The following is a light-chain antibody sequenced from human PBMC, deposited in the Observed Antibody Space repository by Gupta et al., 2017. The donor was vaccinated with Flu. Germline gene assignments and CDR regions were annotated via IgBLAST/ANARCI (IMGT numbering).Light chain of an antibody. CDR2: EVS. Sequence: QSALTQPASVSGSPGQSITISCTGTSGDVGGYNYVSWYQQHPGKAPKLMMYEVSNRPSGVSNRFSGSKSGNKASPPTTGLQAEEEADDYCSSSKSSSTRLVFGGGTKLTVL. CDR1: SGDVGGYNY. CDR3: SSSKSSSTRLV. V-gene: IGLV2-14*01. J-gene: IGLJ2*01.